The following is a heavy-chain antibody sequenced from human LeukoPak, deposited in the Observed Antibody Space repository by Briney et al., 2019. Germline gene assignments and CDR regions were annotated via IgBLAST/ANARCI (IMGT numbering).Heavy chain of an antibody. Sequence: SETLSLTCTVSGGSISSSSYYWGWIRQPPGKGLEWIGTIYYSGSTYHNPSLKSRITIALDTSKNRFSLKLNSVTAADTAVYCCARSRWVITARWYFDVWGRGTLVTVSS. CDR3: ARSRWVITARWYFDV. D-gene: IGHD3-22*01. J-gene: IGHJ2*01. CDR1: GGSISSSSYY. V-gene: IGHV4-39*01. CDR2: IYYSGST.